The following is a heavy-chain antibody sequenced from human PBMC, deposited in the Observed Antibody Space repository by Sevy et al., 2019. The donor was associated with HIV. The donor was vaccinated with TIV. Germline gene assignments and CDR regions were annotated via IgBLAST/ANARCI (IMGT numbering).Heavy chain of an antibody. V-gene: IGHV3-23*01. Sequence: GGSLRLSCAASGFTFSKYSMSWIRQTPGKGLEWVSTFSFGCGKINYADSVKGRFTISRDDSRNTFYLQMNSLRAEDTAIYYWAREGGTKPHDYWGQGTVVTVSS. CDR1: GFTFSKYS. CDR2: FSFGCGKI. D-gene: IGHD2-8*01. CDR3: AREGGTKPHDY. J-gene: IGHJ4*02.